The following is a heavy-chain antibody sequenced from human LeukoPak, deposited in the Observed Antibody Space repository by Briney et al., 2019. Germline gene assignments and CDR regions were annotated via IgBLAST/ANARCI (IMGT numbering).Heavy chain of an antibody. V-gene: IGHV4-59*01. CDR1: GVSISSYY. CDR2: IYYSDNT. Sequence: SETLSLTCTVSGVSISSYYWSWIRQPPGKGLEWIGYIYYSDNTNYNSSLKSRVTISEDTSKNQLSLKLTSVTAADTAVYYCAGGNFYDSRGHPYHFHFWGQGTLVSVSS. CDR3: AGGNFYDSRGHPYHFHF. J-gene: IGHJ4*02. D-gene: IGHD3-22*01.